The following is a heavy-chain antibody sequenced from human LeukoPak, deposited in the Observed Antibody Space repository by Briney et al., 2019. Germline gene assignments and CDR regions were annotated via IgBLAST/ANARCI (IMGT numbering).Heavy chain of an antibody. CDR1: GFTFSTYG. Sequence: GGSLRLSCTASGFTFSTYGMHWVRQAPGKGLEWVAFIRYDGSNKYYADSVKGRFTISRDNSKNTLYLQMNSLRAGDTAVYYCARAVKSYYYDSSDRVHFDYWGQGTLVTVSS. CDR2: IRYDGSNK. D-gene: IGHD3-22*01. V-gene: IGHV3-30*02. J-gene: IGHJ4*02. CDR3: ARAVKSYYYDSSDRVHFDY.